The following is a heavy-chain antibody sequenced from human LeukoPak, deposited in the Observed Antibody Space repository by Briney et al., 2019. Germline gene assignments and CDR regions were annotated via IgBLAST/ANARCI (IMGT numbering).Heavy chain of an antibody. J-gene: IGHJ6*04. V-gene: IGHV3-30*01. CDR2: ISYDGSNK. CDR1: RFTFSSYA. Sequence: GRSLRLTCAASRFTFSSYAMHWVRQAPGKGLEWVAVISYDGSNKYYADSVKGRFTISRDNSKNTLYLQMNSLRAEDTAVYYCARDGAAAGIADVWGKGTTVTVSS. D-gene: IGHD6-13*01. CDR3: ARDGAAAGIADV.